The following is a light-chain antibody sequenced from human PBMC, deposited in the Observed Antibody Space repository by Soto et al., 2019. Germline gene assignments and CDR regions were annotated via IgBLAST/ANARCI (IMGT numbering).Light chain of an antibody. CDR2: GAS. CDR1: QSVSRSY. CDR3: HHYET. J-gene: IGKJ1*01. V-gene: IGKV3-20*01. Sequence: ELLLTQSPGTLSLSPGKRTTLSCRASQSVSRSYLGWYQQKPGQAPRLLMYGASIRAAGVPDRFSGSGSGTEFTLTISRLEPEDFTVYYCHHYETFGQGTKVDIK.